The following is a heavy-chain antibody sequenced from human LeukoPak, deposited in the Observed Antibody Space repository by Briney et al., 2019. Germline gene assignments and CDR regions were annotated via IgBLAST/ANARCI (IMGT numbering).Heavy chain of an antibody. Sequence: PGGSLRLSCAASGFIFSTYSMSWVRQAPGKGLEWVSSISSSSTYIHYADSVKGRFTISRDNAQNSLYLQMNSLRVEDTAVYYCLGAFDFWGQGTMVTVSS. J-gene: IGHJ3*01. V-gene: IGHV3-21*01. CDR3: LGAFDF. CDR2: ISSSSTYI. CDR1: GFIFSTYS.